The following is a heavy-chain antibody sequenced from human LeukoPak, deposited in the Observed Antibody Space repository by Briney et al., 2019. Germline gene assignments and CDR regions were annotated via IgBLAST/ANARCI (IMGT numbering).Heavy chain of an antibody. D-gene: IGHD3-22*01. CDR3: ARDRDTMIVKFDY. J-gene: IGHJ4*02. CDR2: ISSSSSAI. V-gene: IGHV3-48*01. Sequence: GSLRLSCAASGFTFSSYSMNWVRQAPGKGLEWVSHISSSSSAIYYADSVKGRFTIPRDNAKNSLYLQMNSLRAEDTAVYYCARDRDTMIVKFDYWGQGTLVTVSS. CDR1: GFTFSSYS.